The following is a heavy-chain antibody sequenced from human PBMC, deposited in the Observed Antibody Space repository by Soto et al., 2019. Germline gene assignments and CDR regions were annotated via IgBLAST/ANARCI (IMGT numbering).Heavy chain of an antibody. J-gene: IGHJ3*02. CDR2: IYYSGST. D-gene: IGHD4-17*01. V-gene: IGHV4-59*01. CDR3: ARVGVAYGDYPEAFDI. CDR1: GGSISSYY. Sequence: SETLSLTCTVSGGSISSYYWSWIRQPPGKGLEWIGYIYYSGSTNYNPSLKSRVTISVDTSKNQFSLKLSSVTAADTAVYYCARVGVAYGDYPEAFDIWGQGTMVTVSS.